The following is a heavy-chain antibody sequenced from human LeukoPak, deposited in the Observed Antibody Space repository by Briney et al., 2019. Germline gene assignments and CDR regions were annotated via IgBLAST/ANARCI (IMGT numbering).Heavy chain of an antibody. CDR2: IHKDGKNP. D-gene: IGHD3-10*01. J-gene: IGHJ4*02. CDR3: AREASGSDNYYSDF. CDR1: GVTFSTYW. Sequence: GGSLRLSFAAPGVTFSTYWMQWVRQAPGKGQVWVSRIHKDGKNPKYADSVEGRFTISRDNGKNTLYLQMNSLRAEDTAVYYCAREASGSDNYYSDFWGQGTLVTVSS. V-gene: IGHV3-74*01.